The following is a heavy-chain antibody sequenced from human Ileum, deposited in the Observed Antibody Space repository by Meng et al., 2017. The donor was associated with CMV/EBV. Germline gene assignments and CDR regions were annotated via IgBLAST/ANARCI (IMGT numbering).Heavy chain of an antibody. CDR1: GTFSSDA. D-gene: IGHD5-12*01. J-gene: IGHJ5*02. CDR3: ARGEYSSGYANNWFDP. V-gene: IGHV1-69*05. CDR2: IVPIFGTT. Sequence: GTFSSDAFSWVRQAPGQGLEWMGGIVPIFGTTTYAQSFQGRVTITTDASTTTAYMELSGLRSEDTALYFCARGEYSSGYANNWFDPWGQGTLVTVSS.